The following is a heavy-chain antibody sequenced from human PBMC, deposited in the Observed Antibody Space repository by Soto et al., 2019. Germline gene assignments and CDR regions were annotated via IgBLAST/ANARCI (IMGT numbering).Heavy chain of an antibody. J-gene: IGHJ3*01. CDR2: ISGSVSST. D-gene: IGHD2-15*01. Sequence: GGSLRLACTASGFTFSSYAMSWVRQAPGKGLEWVSTISGSVSSTYYADSVKGRFTISRDNSKNTLYLQMNSLRADDTAVYYCARELGYCSGGSCYIDGAFAFWGQGTMVTVSS. CDR3: ARELGYCSGGSCYIDGAFAF. V-gene: IGHV3-23*01. CDR1: GFTFSSYA.